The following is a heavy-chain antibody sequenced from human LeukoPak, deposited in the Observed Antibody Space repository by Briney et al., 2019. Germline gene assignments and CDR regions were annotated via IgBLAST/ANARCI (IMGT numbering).Heavy chain of an antibody. J-gene: IGHJ4*02. V-gene: IGHV4-59*11. CDR1: GGSLSNHY. CDR3: ARGLMNYYFDS. CDR2: IYYTSIA. Sequence: SETLSLTCTVSGGSLSNHYWTWIRQPPGKELEWIGYIYYTSIASYSPSVRSRVTISVDTSKNQFSLKLTSLTAADTAVYYCARGLMNYYFDSWGQGTLVTVSS.